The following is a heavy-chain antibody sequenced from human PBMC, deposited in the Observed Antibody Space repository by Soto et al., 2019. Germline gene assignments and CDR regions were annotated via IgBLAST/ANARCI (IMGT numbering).Heavy chain of an antibody. D-gene: IGHD2-2*02. CDR3: GRYCSDTSCYTDYVMDV. CDR2: IYYSGST. J-gene: IGHJ6*02. Sequence: PSETLSLTCTVSCGSISSGDNYWSWIRQPPGKGLEWIGYIYYSGSTYYNPSLKSRITISIDTSRNQFSLKLSSVTAADTAVYYCGRYCSDTSCYTDYVMDVWGQGTTVTVSS. CDR1: CGSISSGDNY. V-gene: IGHV4-30-4*01.